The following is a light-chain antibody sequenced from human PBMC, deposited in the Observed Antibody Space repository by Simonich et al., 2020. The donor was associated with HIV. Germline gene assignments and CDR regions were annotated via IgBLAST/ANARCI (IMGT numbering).Light chain of an antibody. V-gene: IGKV3-15*01. J-gene: IGKJ1*01. CDR2: GAS. CDR1: QSVSSN. Sequence: EIVMTQSPATLSVSPGERATLSCRASQSVSSNFAWYQQKPGQAPRRLIYGASTRATGIPARFSGSGSGTEFTLTISSMQSEDFAVYYCHQYNNWPPWTFGQGTKVEIK. CDR3: HQYNNWPPWT.